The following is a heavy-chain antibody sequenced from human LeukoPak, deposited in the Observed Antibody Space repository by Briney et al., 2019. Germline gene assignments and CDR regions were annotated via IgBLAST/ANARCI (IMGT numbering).Heavy chain of an antibody. D-gene: IGHD2-21*02. Sequence: GRSLRLSCAASGFTFSSYGMHWVRQAPGKGLEGVAVISYDGSNKYYADSVKGRFTISRDNSKNTLYLQMNSLRAEDTAVYYCAKATVEGDPYYYYYGMDVWGQGTTVTVS. CDR2: ISYDGSNK. CDR1: GFTFSSYG. V-gene: IGHV3-30*18. CDR3: AKATVEGDPYYYYYGMDV. J-gene: IGHJ6*02.